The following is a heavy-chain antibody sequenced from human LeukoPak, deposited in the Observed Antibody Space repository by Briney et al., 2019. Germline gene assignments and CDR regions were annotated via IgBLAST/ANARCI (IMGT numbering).Heavy chain of an antibody. CDR2: INSDGSST. D-gene: IGHD2-15*01. CDR1: GFTFDDYA. V-gene: IGHV3-74*01. J-gene: IGHJ4*02. CDR3: ARAGHCSGGSCYFDY. Sequence: PGRSLRLSCAASGFTFDDYAMHWVRQAPGKGLVWVSRINSDGSSTSYADSVKGRFTISRDNAKNTLYLQMNSLRAEDTAVYYCARAGHCSGGSCYFDYWGQGTLVTVSS.